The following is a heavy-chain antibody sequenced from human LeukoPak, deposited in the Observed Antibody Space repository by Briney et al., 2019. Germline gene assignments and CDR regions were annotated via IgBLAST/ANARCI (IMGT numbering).Heavy chain of an antibody. J-gene: IGHJ4*02. CDR2: ISSNGGGT. CDR1: GFTFSSSA. CDR3: VKRTGLYFDY. V-gene: IGHV3-64D*09. D-gene: IGHD1-1*01. Sequence: PGGSLRLSCSASGFTFSSSAIHWVRQAPGKGLEYVSGISSNGGGTYNADSVKGRFTISRDNSKNTVYLQMSSLRPEDTALYYCVKRTGLYFDYWGQGTLVTVSS.